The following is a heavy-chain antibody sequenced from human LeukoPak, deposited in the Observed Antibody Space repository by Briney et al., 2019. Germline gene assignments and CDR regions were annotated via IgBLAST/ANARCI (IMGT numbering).Heavy chain of an antibody. CDR3: ARVEGGREQQLTSYYYYYGMDV. Sequence: GASVKVSCKASGYTFTSYAMNWVRQAPGQGLEWMGWINTNTGNPTYAQGFTGRFVFSLDTSVSTAYLQISSLKAEDTAVYYCARVEGGREQQLTSYYYYYGMDVWGQGTTVTVSS. V-gene: IGHV7-4-1*02. D-gene: IGHD6-13*01. CDR1: GYTFTSYA. J-gene: IGHJ6*02. CDR2: INTNTGNP.